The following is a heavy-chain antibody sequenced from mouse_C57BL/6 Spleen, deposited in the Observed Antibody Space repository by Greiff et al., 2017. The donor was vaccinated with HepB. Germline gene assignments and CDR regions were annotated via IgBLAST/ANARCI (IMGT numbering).Heavy chain of an antibody. CDR3: TAQYYGSSYEYFDV. CDR2: IDPENGDT. CDR1: GFNIKDDY. V-gene: IGHV14-4*01. Sequence: VQLQQSGAELVRPGASVKLSCTASGFNIKDDYMHWVKQRPEQGLEWIGWIDPENGDTEDASKFQGKATITADTSSNTAYLQLSSLTSEDTAVYYCTAQYYGSSYEYFDVWGTGTTVTVSS. D-gene: IGHD1-1*01. J-gene: IGHJ1*03.